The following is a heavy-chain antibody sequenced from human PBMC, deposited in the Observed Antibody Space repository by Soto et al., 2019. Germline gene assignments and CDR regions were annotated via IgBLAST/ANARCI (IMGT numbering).Heavy chain of an antibody. CDR1: GYTFTTYD. J-gene: IGHJ6*02. D-gene: IGHD3-10*01. Sequence: QVQLEQSAPEVKKPGASVKVSCKASGYTFTTYDISWVRQAPGQGLEWMGWINTHNGNTNYAQNLQGRVIMTADTSTSTAYMEMRSLRSDDTAVYYCTREGSAPYYYYGMDAWGQGTTVTVSS. CDR3: TREGSAPYYYYGMDA. V-gene: IGHV1-18*01. CDR2: INTHNGNT.